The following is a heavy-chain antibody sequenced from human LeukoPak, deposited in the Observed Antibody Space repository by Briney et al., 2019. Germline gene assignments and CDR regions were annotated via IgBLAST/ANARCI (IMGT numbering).Heavy chain of an antibody. Sequence: GGSLRLSCAPSGFTVSSNYMSWVRQAPGKGLEWVSFIYSGGSTYYADSVKGRFTISRDNSKNTLYLQMNSLRAEDTAVYFCTREGGYCSSTSCYSHFDFWGQGTLVTVSS. D-gene: IGHD2-2*02. CDR2: IYSGGST. CDR3: TREGGYCSSTSCYSHFDF. J-gene: IGHJ4*02. V-gene: IGHV3-66*01. CDR1: GFTVSSNY.